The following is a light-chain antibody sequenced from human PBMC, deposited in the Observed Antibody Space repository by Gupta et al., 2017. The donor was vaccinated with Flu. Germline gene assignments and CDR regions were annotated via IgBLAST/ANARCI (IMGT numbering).Light chain of an antibody. CDR2: WAS. V-gene: IGKV4-1*01. J-gene: IGKJ2*01. CDR3: HQYYSIPVT. Sequence: SLGERATINCKSSQSILYNSNNKKYLAWYKQTPGQSPKLLIYWASTRESGVPDRFSGSGSGTDFTLTISSLQAEDAAVYYCHQYYSIPVTFGQGTKLEIK. CDR1: QSILYNSNNKKY.